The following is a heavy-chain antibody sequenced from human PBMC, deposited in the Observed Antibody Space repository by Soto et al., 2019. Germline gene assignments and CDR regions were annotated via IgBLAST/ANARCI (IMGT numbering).Heavy chain of an antibody. CDR1: GYTFTSYY. J-gene: IGHJ4*02. D-gene: IGHD2-2*01. Sequence: ASVKVSCKASGYTFTSYYMHWVRQAPGQGLEWMGIINPSGYGTSYAQKFQGRVTMTRDMSTTTFYMDLSSLRSEDTAVYFCARDAVVVPSALYYFDYWVQGTLVTVPS. CDR2: INPSGYGT. V-gene: IGHV1-46*01. CDR3: ARDAVVVPSALYYFDY.